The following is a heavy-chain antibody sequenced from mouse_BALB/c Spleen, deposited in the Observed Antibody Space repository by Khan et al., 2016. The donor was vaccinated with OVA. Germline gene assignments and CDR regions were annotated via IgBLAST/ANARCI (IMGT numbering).Heavy chain of an antibody. CDR2: ISSGGSYT. J-gene: IGHJ2*01. V-gene: IGHV5-9-1*01. CDR3: ARTAWGYFDY. D-gene: IGHD1-2*01. CDR1: GFTFSSYA. Sequence: EVELVESGGGLVKPGGSLKLSCAASGFTFSSYAMSWVRQTPEKRLEWVATISSGGSYTYYPDSVKGRFTISRDNAGNTLYVQMSSLRSEDTAIYYCARTAWGYFDYWGQGTTLTVSS.